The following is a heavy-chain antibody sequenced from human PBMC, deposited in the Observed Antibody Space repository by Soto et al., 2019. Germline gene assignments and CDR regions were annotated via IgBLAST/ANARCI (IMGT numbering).Heavy chain of an antibody. D-gene: IGHD3-22*01. CDR1: GYTFTSYY. CDR2: INPSGGST. V-gene: IGHV1-46*01. J-gene: IGHJ4*02. CDR3: AIDPEYYYDSSGASPPLDY. Sequence: ASVKVSCKASGYTFTSYYMHWVRQAPGQGLEWMGIINPSGGSTNYAQKFQGRVTMTRDTSTSTAYMELSSLRSEDTAVYYCAIDPEYYYDSSGASPPLDYWGQGTLVTVSS.